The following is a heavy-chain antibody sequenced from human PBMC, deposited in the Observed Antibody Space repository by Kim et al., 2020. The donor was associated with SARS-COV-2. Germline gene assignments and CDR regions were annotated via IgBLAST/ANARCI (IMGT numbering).Heavy chain of an antibody. CDR3: TRGYTYRDY. J-gene: IGHJ4*02. Sequence: GGSLRLSCAASGFIFSNSWMHWVRQAPGKGLVWVSRINADGTKTNYADSVKGRFTISRDNAKNTLYLQMNSLRDEDTAVYYGTRGYTYRDYWGQGTLVTVS. D-gene: IGHD5-18*01. V-gene: IGHV3-74*01. CDR1: GFIFSNSW. CDR2: INADGTKT.